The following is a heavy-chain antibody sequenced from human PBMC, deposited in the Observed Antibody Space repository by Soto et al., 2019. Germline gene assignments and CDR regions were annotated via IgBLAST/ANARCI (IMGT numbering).Heavy chain of an antibody. D-gene: IGHD6-13*01. CDR1: GFSFSDYG. CDR2: IWFDASHE. V-gene: IGHV3-33*01. Sequence: GGSLRLSCAASGFSFSDYGMHWVRQAPGKGLEWLTIIWFDASHEYYADSVKGRFTISTDNSNNTLYLQLNSLTADDTAVYFLERDQGRETAAGHLGNGLDVWGQGTAVTVSS. J-gene: IGHJ6*02. CDR3: ERDQGRETAAGHLGNGLDV.